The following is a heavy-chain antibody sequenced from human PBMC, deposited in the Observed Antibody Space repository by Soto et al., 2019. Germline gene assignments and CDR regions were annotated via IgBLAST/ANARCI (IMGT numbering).Heavy chain of an antibody. J-gene: IGHJ4*02. CDR1: GFTFSSYV. D-gene: IGHD2-15*01. CDR3: AKGSGTSCYSPIDF. CDR2: ISGNGDST. Sequence: EVQLLESGGDLVQPGGSLRLSCAASGFTFSSYVMRWVRQAPGKGLEWVSVISGNGDSTYYVDSVKGRFSISRDNSRNMLYLQMNSLRAEDTAIYYCAKGSGTSCYSPIDFWGQGTLVAVSS. V-gene: IGHV3-23*01.